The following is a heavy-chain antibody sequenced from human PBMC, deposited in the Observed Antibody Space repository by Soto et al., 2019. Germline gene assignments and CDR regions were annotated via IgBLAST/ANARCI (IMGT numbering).Heavy chain of an antibody. V-gene: IGHV1-2*02. J-gene: IGHJ4*02. CDR3: AVGYSYGPYYFDY. D-gene: IGHD5-18*01. CDR1: GYTFTGYY. CDR2: INPNSGGT. Sequence: EASVKVSCRASGYTFTGYYMHWVRQAPGQGLEWMGWINPNSGGTNYAQKFQGRVTMTRDTSVSTAYMELSRLRSDDTAVYYCAVGYSYGPYYFDYWGQGTLVTVSS.